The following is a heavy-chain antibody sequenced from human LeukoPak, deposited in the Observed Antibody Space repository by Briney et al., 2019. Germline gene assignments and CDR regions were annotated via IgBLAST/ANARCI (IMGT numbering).Heavy chain of an antibody. Sequence: SETLSLTCNVSGYSISRGYYWSWIRQPPGKGLEWIGYIYYSGSTNYNPSLKSRVTISVDTSKNQFSLKLSSVTAADTAVYYCARVVPAASDWFDPWGQGTLVTVSS. CDR1: GYSISRGYY. D-gene: IGHD2-2*01. V-gene: IGHV4-61*01. J-gene: IGHJ5*02. CDR2: IYYSGST. CDR3: ARVVPAASDWFDP.